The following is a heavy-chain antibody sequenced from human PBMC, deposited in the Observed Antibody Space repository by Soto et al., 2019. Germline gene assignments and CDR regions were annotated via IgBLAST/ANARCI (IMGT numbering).Heavy chain of an antibody. CDR1: GYTFTSYA. CDR2: INAGNGNT. D-gene: IGHD3-22*01. J-gene: IGHJ5*02. Sequence: ASVKVSCKASGYTFTSYAMHWVRQAPGQRLEWMGWINAGNGNTKYSQKFQGRDTITRDTSASTAYMELSSLRSEDTAVYYCARDPPGGNYYDRSGYYAWFDPCGQRTLVTVSS. CDR3: ARDPPGGNYYDRSGYYAWFDP. V-gene: IGHV1-3*01.